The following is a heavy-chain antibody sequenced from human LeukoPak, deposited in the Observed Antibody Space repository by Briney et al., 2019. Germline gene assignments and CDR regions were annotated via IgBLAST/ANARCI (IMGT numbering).Heavy chain of an antibody. CDR3: AKTYLYCSGGSCYFDY. J-gene: IGHJ4*02. V-gene: IGHV3-74*01. Sequence: GRSLRLSCAASGFTFSSYWMHWVRQAPGKGLVWVSRINSDGSSTSYADSVKGRFTISRDNAKNTLYLQMNSLRADDTAVYYCAKTYLYCSGGSCYFDYWGQGTLVTVSS. D-gene: IGHD2-15*01. CDR2: INSDGSST. CDR1: GFTFSSYW.